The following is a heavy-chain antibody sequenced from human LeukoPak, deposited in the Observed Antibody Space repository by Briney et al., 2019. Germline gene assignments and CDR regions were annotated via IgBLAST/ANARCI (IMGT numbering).Heavy chain of an antibody. V-gene: IGHV3-21*01. CDR1: EFTFSSYS. CDR2: ISGSSSYI. CDR3: ASGYSYGNYYYYGMDV. Sequence: GGSLRLSCAASEFTFSSYSMNWVRQAPGKGLEWVSSISGSSSYIYYADSVKGRFTISRDNAENSLYLQMNSLRAEDTAVYYCASGYSYGNYYYYGMDVWGQGTTVTVSS. J-gene: IGHJ6*02. D-gene: IGHD5-18*01.